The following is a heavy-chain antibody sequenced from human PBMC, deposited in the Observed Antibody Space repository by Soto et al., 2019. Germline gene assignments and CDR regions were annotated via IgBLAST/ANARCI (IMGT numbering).Heavy chain of an antibody. J-gene: IGHJ6*02. CDR1: GFTFSSYG. Sequence: LRLSCAASGFTFSSYGMHWVRQAPGKGLEWVAVIWYDGSNKYYADSVKGRFTISRDNSKNTLYLQMNSLRAEDTAVYYCARETGYSSGWYPSDYYYYGMDVWGQGTTVTVSS. D-gene: IGHD6-19*01. V-gene: IGHV3-33*01. CDR3: ARETGYSSGWYPSDYYYYGMDV. CDR2: IWYDGSNK.